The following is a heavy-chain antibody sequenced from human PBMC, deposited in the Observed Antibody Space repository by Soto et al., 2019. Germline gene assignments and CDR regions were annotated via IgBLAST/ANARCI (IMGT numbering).Heavy chain of an antibody. CDR2: ISGSGGST. CDR1: GFTFSSYA. J-gene: IGHJ4*02. V-gene: IGHV3-23*01. D-gene: IGHD3-10*01. CDR3: AKLEYYYGSGSYSDFDY. Sequence: QAGGSLRLSCAASGFTFSSYAMSWVRQAPGKGLEWVSAISGSGGSTYYADSVKGRFTISRDNSKNTLYLQMNSLRAEDTAVYYCAKLEYYYGSGSYSDFDYWGQGTLVTVSS.